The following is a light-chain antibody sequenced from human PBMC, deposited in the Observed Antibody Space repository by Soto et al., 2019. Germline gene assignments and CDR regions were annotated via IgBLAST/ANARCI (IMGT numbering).Light chain of an antibody. CDR1: SSDVGGYNR. J-gene: IGLJ1*01. CDR2: EGT. Sequence: QSALTQPASVSGSPGQSITISCTGTSSDVGGYNRVSWYQQHPGKAPKLMIYEGTKRPSGVSTRFSGSKSGNTASLTISGLLAEDEGDYYCCSYTTTYTYVFGTGTKVTVL. V-gene: IGLV2-23*01. CDR3: CSYTTTYTYV.